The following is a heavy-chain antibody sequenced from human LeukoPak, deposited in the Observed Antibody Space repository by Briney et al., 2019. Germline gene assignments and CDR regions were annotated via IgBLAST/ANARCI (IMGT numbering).Heavy chain of an antibody. J-gene: IGHJ4*02. V-gene: IGHV3-64*01. CDR2: ISSNGGST. CDR1: GFTFSSYA. D-gene: IGHD3-3*01. Sequence: GGSLRLSCAASGFTFSSYAMHWVRQAPGKGLEYVSTISSNGGSTYYANSVKGRFTISRDNSKNTLYLQMGSLRAEDMAVYYCARDPETYYDFWSGSNHLDYWGQGTLVTVSS. CDR3: ARDPETYYDFWSGSNHLDY.